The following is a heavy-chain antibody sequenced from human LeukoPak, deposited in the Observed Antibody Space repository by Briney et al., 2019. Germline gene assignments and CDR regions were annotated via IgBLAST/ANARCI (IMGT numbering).Heavy chain of an antibody. Sequence: PGGSLRLSCVTSGFNFGGYTMKWVRQAPGKELEWVARIRDWGEVVQYEDSEKGRFTVSRDNDRNSLNLQMNYLTEEDTATYFCVRDLERRYFDIWGQGTLVTVSS. CDR2: IRDWGEVV. CDR3: VRDLERRYFDI. J-gene: IGHJ4*02. CDR1: GFNFGGYT. V-gene: IGHV3-48*02.